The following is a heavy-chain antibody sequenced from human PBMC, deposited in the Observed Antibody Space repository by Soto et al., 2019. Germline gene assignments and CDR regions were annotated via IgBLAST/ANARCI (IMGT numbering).Heavy chain of an antibody. D-gene: IGHD3-22*01. J-gene: IGHJ4*02. CDR2: FYYSGST. CDR3: VGSGYSPFDY. CDR1: GGSISSSSYY. V-gene: IGHV4-39*01. Sequence: QLQLQESGPGLVKPSETLSLTCTVSGGSISSSSYYWGWIRQPPGKGLEWIGSFYYSGSTYYNPSLQSRITISVDTAKTQFSPKLSSVAAADTAVYYCVGSGYSPFDYWGQGTLVTVSS.